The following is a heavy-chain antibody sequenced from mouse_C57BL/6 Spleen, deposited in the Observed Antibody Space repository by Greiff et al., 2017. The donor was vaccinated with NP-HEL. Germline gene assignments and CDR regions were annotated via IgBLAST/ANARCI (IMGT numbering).Heavy chain of an antibody. Sequence: QVQLKESGAELVKPGASVKMSCKASGYTFTSYWITWVKQRPGQGLEWIGDIYPGSGSTNYNEKFKSKATLTVDTSSSTAYMQLSSLTSEDSAVYYCASSTPYYFDYWGQGTTLTVSS. D-gene: IGHD5-1*01. J-gene: IGHJ2*01. V-gene: IGHV1-55*01. CDR1: GYTFTSYW. CDR2: IYPGSGST. CDR3: ASSTPYYFDY.